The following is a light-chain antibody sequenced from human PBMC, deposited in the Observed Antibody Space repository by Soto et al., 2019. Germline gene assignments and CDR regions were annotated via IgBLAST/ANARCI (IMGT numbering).Light chain of an antibody. Sequence: QSALTQPGSVSGSLGQSITISCFGTSSDIGGYNYVSWYQQHPGKVPKLMIYEVSNRPSGVSNRFSGSKSGNTASLTISGLQAEDEADYYCSSYTSSYSLVFGGGTKLTVL. CDR1: SSDIGGYNY. J-gene: IGLJ3*02. V-gene: IGLV2-14*01. CDR2: EVS. CDR3: SSYTSSYSLV.